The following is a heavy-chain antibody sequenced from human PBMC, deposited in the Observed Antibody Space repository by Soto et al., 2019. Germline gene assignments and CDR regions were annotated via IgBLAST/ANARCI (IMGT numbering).Heavy chain of an antibody. J-gene: IGHJ4*02. CDR2: ISGSGDYT. CDR1: GFTFSIYA. D-gene: IGHD6-19*01. V-gene: IGHV3-23*01. CDR3: AKVLKAVAVTYDY. Sequence: EVQLLESGGGLVQPGGSLRLSCAASGFTFSIYAMSWVRQAPGKGLEWVSAISGSGDYTYYADSVKGRFAISRDNSKNTLYLQMNSLRAEDPAVYYCAKVLKAVAVTYDYWGQGTLVTVSS.